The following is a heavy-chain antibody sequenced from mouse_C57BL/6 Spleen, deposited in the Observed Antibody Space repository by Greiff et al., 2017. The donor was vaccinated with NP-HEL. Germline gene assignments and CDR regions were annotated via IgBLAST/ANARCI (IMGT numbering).Heavy chain of an antibody. V-gene: IGHV1-81*01. J-gene: IGHJ4*01. Sequence: QVQLQQSGAELARPGASVKLSCKASGYTFTSYGISWVKQRSGQGLEWIGEIYPRSGNTYYNEKFKGKATLTADKSSSTAYMELRSLTSEDSAVYFCARDGNYAMDYWGQGTSVTVSS. D-gene: IGHD2-1*01. CDR2: IYPRSGNT. CDR1: GYTFTSYG. CDR3: ARDGNYAMDY.